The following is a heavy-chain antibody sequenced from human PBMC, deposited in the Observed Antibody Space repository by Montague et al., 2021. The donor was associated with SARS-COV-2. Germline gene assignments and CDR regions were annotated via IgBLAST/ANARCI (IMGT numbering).Heavy chain of an antibody. CDR3: ARERWAVGVSFDY. D-gene: IGHD1-26*01. Sequence: CAISGDSVRGNSATWRWIRQSPSRGLDWLGRTYYRSRWSNDYAVSVRSRIIINPDTSTNQFSLQLSSVTPEDTAVYFCARERWAVGVSFDYWGQGTLVTVSS. J-gene: IGHJ4*02. CDR1: GDSVRGNSAT. V-gene: IGHV6-1*01. CDR2: TYYRSRWSN.